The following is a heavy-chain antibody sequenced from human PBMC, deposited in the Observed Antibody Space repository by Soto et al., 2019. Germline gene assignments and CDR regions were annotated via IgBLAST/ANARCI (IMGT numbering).Heavy chain of an antibody. Sequence: EEQLVESGGGLIQPGGSLSLSCAASGFSVSSTYMGCVRQAPGQGLEWASIIYRDGTTFDSDSVRGRFTISRYSFKNTVFRQMHGLRGDDSAVYHCGRLEFYYSDESRESTLRYFDLWGRGALVTVSS. CDR3: GRLEFYYSDESRESTLRYFDL. V-gene: IGHV3-53*01. CDR1: GFSVSSTY. CDR2: IYRDGTT. D-gene: IGHD3-10*01. J-gene: IGHJ2*01.